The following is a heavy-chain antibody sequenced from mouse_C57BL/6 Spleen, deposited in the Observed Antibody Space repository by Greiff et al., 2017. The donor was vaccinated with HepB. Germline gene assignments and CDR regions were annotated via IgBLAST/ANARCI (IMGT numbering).Heavy chain of an antibody. V-gene: IGHV1-64*01. CDR3: ARLDYYGIFDY. D-gene: IGHD1-1*01. J-gene: IGHJ2*01. Sequence: VKLQQPGAELVKPGASVKLSCKASGYTFTSYWMHWVKQRPGQGLEWIGMIHPNSGSSNYNEKFKSKATLTVDKSSSTAYMQLSSLTSEDSAVYYCARLDYYGIFDYWRQGTTLTVSS. CDR2: IHPNSGSS. CDR1: GYTFTSYW.